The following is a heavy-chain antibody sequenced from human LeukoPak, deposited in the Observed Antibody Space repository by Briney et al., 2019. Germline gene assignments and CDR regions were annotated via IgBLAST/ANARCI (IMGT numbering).Heavy chain of an antibody. Sequence: GGSLRLSCAASGFTFSSYGMSWVRQAPGKGLEWVSAISGSGGSTYYADSVKGRFTISRDNSKNTLYLQMNSLRAEDTAVYYCAKDIWPYDSSFSGNFDYWGQGTLVTVSS. CDR3: AKDIWPYDSSFSGNFDY. D-gene: IGHD3-22*01. CDR1: GFTFSSYG. V-gene: IGHV3-23*01. CDR2: ISGSGGST. J-gene: IGHJ4*02.